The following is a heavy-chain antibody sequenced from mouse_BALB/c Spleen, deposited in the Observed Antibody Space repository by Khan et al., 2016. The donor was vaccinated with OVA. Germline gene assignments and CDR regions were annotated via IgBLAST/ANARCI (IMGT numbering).Heavy chain of an antibody. CDR2: ISYSGNT. CDR3: ARVYGGDFDY. V-gene: IGHV3-2*02. Sequence: EVQLQESGPGLVKPSQSLSLTCTVTGYSITSDYAWNWIRQFPGNKLEWMGFISYSGNTKYNPSLKSRISMTRDTSKNQFFLQLNSVTPEDPATXYCARVYGGDFDYWGQVTTLIVSS. J-gene: IGHJ2*01. CDR1: GYSITSDYA. D-gene: IGHD2-10*02.